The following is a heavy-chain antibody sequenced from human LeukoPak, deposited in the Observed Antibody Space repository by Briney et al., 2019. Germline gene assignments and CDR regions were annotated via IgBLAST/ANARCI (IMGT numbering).Heavy chain of an antibody. V-gene: IGHV1-2*02. CDR3: AREIYTRSWCDGFDI. J-gene: IGHJ3*02. D-gene: IGHD6-13*01. Sequence: ASVKVSCKASGYTFTDYYIHWVRQAPGQGLEWMGWINPNSGGTHYAEILQDRVTMTRDTSLTTVYMELSSLRSADTDIYYCAREIYTRSWCDGFDIWAQGTMVTVSS. CDR1: GYTFTDYY. CDR2: INPNSGGT.